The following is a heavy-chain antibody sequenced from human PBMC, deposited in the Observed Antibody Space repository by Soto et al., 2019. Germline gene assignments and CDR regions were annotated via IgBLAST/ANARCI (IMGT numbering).Heavy chain of an antibody. CDR3: ARDLMRYCSSTSCYPDYCYYYMDV. D-gene: IGHD2-2*01. CDR1: GFTVSSNY. J-gene: IGHJ6*03. Sequence: PGGSLRLSCAASGFTVSSNYMSWVRQAPGKGLEWVSVIYSGGSTYYADSVKGRFTISRDNSKNTLYLQMNSLRAEDTAVYYCARDLMRYCSSTSCYPDYCYYYMDVWGKGTTVTVSS. CDR2: IYSGGST. V-gene: IGHV3-66*01.